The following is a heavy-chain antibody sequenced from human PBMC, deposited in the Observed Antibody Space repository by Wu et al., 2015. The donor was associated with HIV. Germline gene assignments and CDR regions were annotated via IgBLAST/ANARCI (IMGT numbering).Heavy chain of an antibody. D-gene: IGHD3-22*01. CDR2: INPNSGAT. CDR1: GYTFTGFY. Sequence: QVQLVQSGAEVKKPGASVKVSCKASGYTFTGFYIHWVRQAPGQGLEWMAWINPNSGATYSIQSFQDRVTMTRDTSISTIYMELSRLRSEDTAVYFCARFFYYDSGAFYPDNEYIPHWGQGTLVTVSS. CDR3: ARFFYYDSGAFYPDNEYIPH. V-gene: IGHV1-2*02. J-gene: IGHJ1*01.